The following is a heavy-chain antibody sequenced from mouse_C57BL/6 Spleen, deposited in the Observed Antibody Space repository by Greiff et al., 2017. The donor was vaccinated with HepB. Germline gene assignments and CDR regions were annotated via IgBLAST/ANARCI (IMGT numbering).Heavy chain of an antibody. D-gene: IGHD1-1*01. V-gene: IGHV5-17*01. CDR2: ISSGSSTI. J-gene: IGHJ1*03. Sequence: VKLVESGGGLVKPGGSLKLSCAASGFTFSDYGMHWVRQAPEKGLEWVAYISSGSSTIYYADTVKGRFTISRDNAKNPLFLQMTSLRSEDTAMYYCARGNYYGSRYFDVWGTGTTVTVSS. CDR3: ARGNYYGSRYFDV. CDR1: GFTFSDYG.